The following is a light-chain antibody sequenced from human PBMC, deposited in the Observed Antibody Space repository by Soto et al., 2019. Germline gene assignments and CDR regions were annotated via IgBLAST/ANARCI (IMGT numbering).Light chain of an antibody. CDR3: SSYTKSATDV. V-gene: IGLV2-14*03. CDR1: SNDIGACNY. Sequence: QSALTQPASVSGSPGQSITISCTGTSNDIGACNYVSWYQQHPGKVPKLMIYDVSNRPSGVSNRFSASKSGNTASLTISGLQAEDEADYYCSSYTKSATDVFGGGTKVTVL. J-gene: IGLJ2*01. CDR2: DVS.